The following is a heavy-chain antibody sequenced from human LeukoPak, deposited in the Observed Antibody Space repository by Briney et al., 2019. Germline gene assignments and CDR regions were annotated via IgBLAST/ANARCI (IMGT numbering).Heavy chain of an antibody. J-gene: IGHJ6*03. CDR3: ARAARTGNYYYYMDV. D-gene: IGHD3-10*01. Sequence: SETLSLTCTVSGGSISSSNYYWGWIRQPPGKGLEWIGSIYYRGSTYYNPSLMSRVTIFVDTSKNQFSLKLSSVTAADTAVYYCARAARTGNYYYYMDVWGKGTTVTISS. CDR1: GGSISSSNYY. V-gene: IGHV4-39*07. CDR2: IYYRGST.